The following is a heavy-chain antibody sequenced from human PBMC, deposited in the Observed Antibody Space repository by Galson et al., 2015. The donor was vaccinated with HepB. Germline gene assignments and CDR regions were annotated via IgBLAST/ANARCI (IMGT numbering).Heavy chain of an antibody. D-gene: IGHD6-13*01. J-gene: IGHJ5*02. V-gene: IGHV1-58*02. CDR3: AGSVSSSWYGTGRGNWFDP. Sequence: SVKVSCKASGFTFTSSAMQWVRQARGQRLEWIGWIVVGSGNTNYAQKFQERVTITRDMSTSTAYMELSSLRSEDTAVYYCAGSVSSSWYGTGRGNWFDPWGQGTLVTVSS. CDR2: IVVGSGNT. CDR1: GFTFTSSA.